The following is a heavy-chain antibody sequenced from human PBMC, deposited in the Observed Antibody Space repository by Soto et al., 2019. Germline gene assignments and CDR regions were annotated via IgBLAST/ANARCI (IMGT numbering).Heavy chain of an antibody. CDR2: INGDGSYK. V-gene: IGHV3-74*01. CDR1: GFTFSSYW. J-gene: IGHJ4*02. Sequence: EVLLVESGGGLVQPGGSLRLSCAASGFTFSSYWMYWVRQAPGKGLVWLSRINGDGSYKSYADSVKGRFTISRDNAKNTLYLQLNSLRAEDTVLYYCARAFDYMIPPAYWGQGTLVTVYS. D-gene: IGHD3-22*01. CDR3: ARAFDYMIPPAY.